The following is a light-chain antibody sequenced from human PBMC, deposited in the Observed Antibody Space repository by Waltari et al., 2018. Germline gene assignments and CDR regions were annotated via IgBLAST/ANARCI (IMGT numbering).Light chain of an antibody. V-gene: IGLV2-14*03. Sequence: QSALTQPASVSGSPGQSITISCTGTSSDVVAYKYVSWYQQHPGKAPKLMIYDVSHRPSGVSNRFSGSKSGNTASLTISGLQAQDEADYYCSSYTSSTTRVFGTGTKVTVL. CDR1: SSDVVAYKY. J-gene: IGLJ1*01. CDR2: DVS. CDR3: SSYTSSTTRV.